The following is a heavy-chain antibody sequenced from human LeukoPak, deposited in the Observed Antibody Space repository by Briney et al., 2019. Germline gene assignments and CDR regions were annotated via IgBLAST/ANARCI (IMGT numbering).Heavy chain of an antibody. D-gene: IGHD6-19*01. J-gene: IGHJ4*02. V-gene: IGHV3-66*02. CDR2: IYSGGST. CDR3: ARGASLYSSGWYYPY. CDR1: GFTVNNNY. Sequence: PGGSLRLSCAVSGFTVNNNYMSWVRQAPGKGREWVSVIYSGGSTYYADSVKGRFTISRDNSKSTLYLQMNSLKAEDTAVYYCARGASLYSSGWYYPYWGQGTLVTVSS.